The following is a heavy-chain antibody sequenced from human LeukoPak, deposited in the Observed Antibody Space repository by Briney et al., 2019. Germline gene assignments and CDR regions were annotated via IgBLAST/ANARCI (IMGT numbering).Heavy chain of an antibody. J-gene: IGHJ3*02. Sequence: GGSLRLSCAASGFTFSSYSMNWVRQAPGKGLEWVSSISSSSYIYYADSVKGRFTISRDNAKNSLYLQMNSLRAEDTAVYYCAREGGYCTNGVCGYAFDIWGQGTMVTVSS. V-gene: IGHV3-21*01. CDR2: ISSSSYI. CDR3: AREGGYCTNGVCGYAFDI. D-gene: IGHD2-8*01. CDR1: GFTFSSYS.